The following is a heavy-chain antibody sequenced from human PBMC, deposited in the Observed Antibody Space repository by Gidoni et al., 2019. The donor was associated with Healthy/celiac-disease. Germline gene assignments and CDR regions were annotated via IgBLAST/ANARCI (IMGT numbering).Heavy chain of an antibody. J-gene: IGHJ6*03. CDR1: GFTVSSNY. D-gene: IGHD2-2*01. Sequence: EVQLVETGGGLIQPGGSLRLSCAASGFTVSSNYMSWVRQAPGKGLEWVSVIYSGGSTYYADSVKGRFTISRDNSKNTLYLQMNSLRAEDTAVYYCAREEKDIVVVPAGHDDRYYYYYYMDVWGKGTTVTVSS. CDR2: IYSGGST. V-gene: IGHV3-53*02. CDR3: AREEKDIVVVPAGHDDRYYYYYYMDV.